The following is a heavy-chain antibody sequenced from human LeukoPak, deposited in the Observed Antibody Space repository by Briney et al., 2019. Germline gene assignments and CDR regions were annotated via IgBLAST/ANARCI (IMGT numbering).Heavy chain of an antibody. CDR2: IYYSGST. CDR3: ARQLDGSGIKNPFFFGY. Sequence: SETLSLTCTVSGGSISSYYWSWIRQPPGKGLEWIGYIYYSGSTNYNPSLKSRGTISVDTSKNQFSLKLSSVTAADTAVYYCARQLDGSGIKNPFFFGYWGQGTLVTVSS. D-gene: IGHD3-10*01. V-gene: IGHV4-59*08. CDR1: GGSISSYY. J-gene: IGHJ4*02.